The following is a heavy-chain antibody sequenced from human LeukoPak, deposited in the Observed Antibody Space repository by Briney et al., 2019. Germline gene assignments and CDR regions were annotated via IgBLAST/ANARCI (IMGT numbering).Heavy chain of an antibody. CDR3: ARDEGIYNCGGDCLETAFDI. CDR2: IIPIFGTA. J-gene: IGHJ3*02. Sequence: SVKVSCKASGGTFSSYAISWVRQAPGQGLEWMGRIIPIFGTANYAQKFQGRVTITTDESTSTAYMELSSLRSEDTAVYYCARDEGIYNCGGDCLETAFDIWGQGTMVTVSS. D-gene: IGHD2-21*02. V-gene: IGHV1-69*05. CDR1: GGTFSSYA.